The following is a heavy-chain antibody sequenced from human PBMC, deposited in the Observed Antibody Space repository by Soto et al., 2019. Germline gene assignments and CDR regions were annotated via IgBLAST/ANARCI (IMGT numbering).Heavy chain of an antibody. CDR2: IDWDDDK. D-gene: IGHD3-10*01. V-gene: IGHV2-70*11. CDR1: GFSLSTSGMC. J-gene: IGHJ6*02. CDR3: ARGSVALYYYYYGMDV. Sequence: QSGPTLVNPTQTLTLTCTFSGFSLSTSGMCVSWIRQPPGKALEWLARIDWDDDKYYSTSLKTRLTISKDTSKNQVVLTMTNMDPVDTATYYCARGSVALYYYYYGMDVWGQGTTVTVSS.